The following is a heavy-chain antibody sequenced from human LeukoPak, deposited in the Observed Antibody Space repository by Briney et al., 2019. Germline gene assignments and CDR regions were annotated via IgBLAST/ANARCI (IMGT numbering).Heavy chain of an antibody. CDR2: ISSSSSYI. D-gene: IGHD2-15*01. Sequence: GGSLRLSCAASGFTFSSYSMNWVRQAPGKGLEWVSSISSSSSYIYYADSVKGRLTISRDNYKHSLYLQMNSLRAEDTAVYYCARARPLGYCSGGSCFEFDYWGQGTLVTVSS. CDR1: GFTFSSYS. J-gene: IGHJ4*02. V-gene: IGHV3-21*01. CDR3: ARARPLGYCSGGSCFEFDY.